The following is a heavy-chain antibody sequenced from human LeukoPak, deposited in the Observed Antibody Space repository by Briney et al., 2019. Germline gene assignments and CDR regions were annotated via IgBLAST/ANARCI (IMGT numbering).Heavy chain of an antibody. CDR1: GYTFITSG. J-gene: IGHJ4*02. V-gene: IGHV1-18*01. D-gene: IGHD4-17*01. CDR2: ISPFNGKT. CDR3: ASLDDYGHGFDY. Sequence: GASVKVSCKASGYTFITSGITWVRQAPGHGLKWMGWISPFNGKTRFAEEFQDRLTMTTDTPTRTAYMVLRSLRAEDTAVYYCASLDDYGHGFDYWGQGTLVTVSS.